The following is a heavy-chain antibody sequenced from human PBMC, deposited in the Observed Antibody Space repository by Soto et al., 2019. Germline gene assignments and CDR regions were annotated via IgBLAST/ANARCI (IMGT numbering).Heavy chain of an antibody. J-gene: IGHJ4*02. CDR3: ARGGLYDLWSGLFD. Sequence: QAQLQEACPGLVRPSQTLSLSCSVSCAAVTSGDYYWNWIRQTPGTGLEGLGYMHDSGTTSYNPSLKVRDTISRERSKNQFSRKLTSVSAADTAVYFCARGGLYDLWSGLFDGGQGIRVTVSS. CDR1: CAAVTSGDYY. D-gene: IGHD3-3*01. V-gene: IGHV4-30-4*01. CDR2: MHDSGTT.